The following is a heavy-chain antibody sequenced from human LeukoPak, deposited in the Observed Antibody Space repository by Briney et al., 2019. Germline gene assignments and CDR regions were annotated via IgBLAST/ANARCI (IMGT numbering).Heavy chain of an antibody. Sequence: GGSLRLSCAASGFTFSSYWMSWVRQAPGKGREWVANIKQDGSEKYYVDSVKGRFTISRDNAKNSLYLQMNSLRAEDTAVYYCARVGCSSTSCYKGAYFDYWGQGTLVTVSS. J-gene: IGHJ4*02. CDR2: IKQDGSEK. V-gene: IGHV3-7*01. D-gene: IGHD2-2*02. CDR3: ARVGCSSTSCYKGAYFDY. CDR1: GFTFSSYW.